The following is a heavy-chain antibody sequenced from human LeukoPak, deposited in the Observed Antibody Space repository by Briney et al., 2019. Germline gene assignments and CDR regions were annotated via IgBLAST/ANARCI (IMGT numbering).Heavy chain of an antibody. CDR1: GFTFSSYS. D-gene: IGHD2-2*01. CDR2: ISSSSSTI. CDR3: ARERGGYCSGTSCSNAFDI. J-gene: IGHJ3*02. V-gene: IGHV3-48*04. Sequence: GGSLRLSCAASGFTFSSYSMNWVRQAPGKGLEWVSYISSSSSTIYYVDSVKGRFTISRDNAKNSLYLQMNSLRAEDTAVYYCARERGGYCSGTSCSNAFDIWGQGTMVAVSS.